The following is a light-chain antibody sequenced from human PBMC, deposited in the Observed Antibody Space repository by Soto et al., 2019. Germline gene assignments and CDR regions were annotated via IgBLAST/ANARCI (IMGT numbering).Light chain of an antibody. CDR3: SSYTRSSAVV. CDR2: DVS. Sequence: QSALTQPRSVSGSPGQSVTISCTGTSSDVGGYNYVSWYQQHPGKAPKLMIYDVSKRPSGVPDRFSGSKSGNTASLTISGLQAEDEADYYCSSYTRSSAVVFGGGTKLTVL. J-gene: IGLJ2*01. CDR1: SSDVGGYNY. V-gene: IGLV2-11*01.